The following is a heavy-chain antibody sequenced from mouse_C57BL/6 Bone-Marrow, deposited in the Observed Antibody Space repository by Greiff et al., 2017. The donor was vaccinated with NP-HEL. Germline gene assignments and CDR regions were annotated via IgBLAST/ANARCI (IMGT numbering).Heavy chain of an antibody. Sequence: QVQLKQSGAELVKPGASVKISCKASGYAFSSYWMNWVKQRPGKGLEWIGQIYPGDGDTNYNGKFKGKATLTADKSSSTAYMQLSSLTSEDSAVYFCARQLRPGNFDYWGQGTTLTVSS. J-gene: IGHJ2*01. CDR2: IYPGDGDT. D-gene: IGHD3-2*02. CDR1: GYAFSSYW. V-gene: IGHV1-80*01. CDR3: ARQLRPGNFDY.